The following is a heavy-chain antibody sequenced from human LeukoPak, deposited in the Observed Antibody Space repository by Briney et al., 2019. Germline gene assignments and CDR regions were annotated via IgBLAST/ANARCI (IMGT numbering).Heavy chain of an antibody. CDR1: GFTFSSYA. CDR2: ISYDGSNK. CDR3: ARRRTNYYYHYGMDV. J-gene: IGHJ6*02. V-gene: IGHV3-30-3*01. Sequence: GGSLRLSCAASGFTFSSYAMHWVRQAPGKGLEWVAVISYDGSNKYYADSVKGRFTISRDNAKNTLYLQMKSLRAEDSGVYYCARRRTNYYYHYGMDVWGQGTTVTVSS.